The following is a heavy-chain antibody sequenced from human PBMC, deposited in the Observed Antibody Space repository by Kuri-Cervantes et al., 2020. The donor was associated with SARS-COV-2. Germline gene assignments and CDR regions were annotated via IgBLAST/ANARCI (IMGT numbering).Heavy chain of an antibody. CDR3: ARDGAEIAVHNWFDP. CDR1: GYTLTELS. Sequence: ASVKVSCKVSGYTLTELSMHWVRQAPGKGLEWMGGFDPEDGETIYAQKFQGRVTMTRDTSISTAYMELSRLRSDDTAVYYCARDGAEIAVHNWFDPWGQGTLVTVSS. V-gene: IGHV1-24*01. CDR2: FDPEDGET. D-gene: IGHD5-24*01. J-gene: IGHJ5*02.